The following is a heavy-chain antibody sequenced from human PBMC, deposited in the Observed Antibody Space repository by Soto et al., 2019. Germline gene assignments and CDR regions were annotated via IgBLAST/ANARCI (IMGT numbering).Heavy chain of an antibody. CDR1: GFTFSSYG. V-gene: IGHV3-33*01. D-gene: IGHD6-19*01. CDR3: ASEGAVAGDDAFDI. Sequence: QVQLVESGGGVVQPGRSLRLSCAASGFTFSSYGMHWVRQAPGKGLEWVAVIWYDGSNKYYADSVKGRFTISRDNSKNTLYLQMNSLRAEDTAVYYCASEGAVAGDDAFDIWGQGTMVTVSS. J-gene: IGHJ3*02. CDR2: IWYDGSNK.